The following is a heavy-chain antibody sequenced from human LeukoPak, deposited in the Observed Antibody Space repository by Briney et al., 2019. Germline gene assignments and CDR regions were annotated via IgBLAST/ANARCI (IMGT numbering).Heavy chain of an antibody. D-gene: IGHD3-10*01. CDR1: GFTFSRYW. Sequence: GGSLRLSCAASGFTFSRYWMTWVRQAPGKGLEWVANIKQDGSEKYYADSVKGRFTISRDNAKNSLYLQMNSLRAEDTAVYYCASVDYYGSGSYSSYWGQGSLVTVSS. CDR3: ASVDYYGSGSYSSY. J-gene: IGHJ4*02. CDR2: IKQDGSEK. V-gene: IGHV3-7*01.